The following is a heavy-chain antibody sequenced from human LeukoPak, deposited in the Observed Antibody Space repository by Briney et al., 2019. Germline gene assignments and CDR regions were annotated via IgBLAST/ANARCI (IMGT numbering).Heavy chain of an antibody. Sequence: VASVKVSRKASGGTFSSYAISWVRQAPGQGLEWMGRIIPIFGTANYAQKFQGRVTITTDESTSTAYMELSSLRSEDTAVYYCARTKNSYTDINTAWFDPWGQGTLVTVSS. V-gene: IGHV1-69*05. J-gene: IGHJ5*02. CDR1: GGTFSSYA. D-gene: IGHD2-15*01. CDR3: ARTKNSYTDINTAWFDP. CDR2: IIPIFGTA.